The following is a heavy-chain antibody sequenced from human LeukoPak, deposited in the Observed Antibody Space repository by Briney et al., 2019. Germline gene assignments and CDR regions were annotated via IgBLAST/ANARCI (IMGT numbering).Heavy chain of an antibody. CDR3: ARDGGGITMVRGVQSPPDY. CDR1: GYTFTSYY. D-gene: IGHD3-10*01. Sequence: GSVKVSCTASGYTFTSYYMHWVRQAPGQGLEWMGIINPSGGSTSYAQKFQGRVTMTRDTSTSTVYMELSSLRSEDTAVYYCARDGGGITMVRGVQSPPDYWGQGTLVTVSS. CDR2: INPSGGST. J-gene: IGHJ4*02. V-gene: IGHV1-46*01.